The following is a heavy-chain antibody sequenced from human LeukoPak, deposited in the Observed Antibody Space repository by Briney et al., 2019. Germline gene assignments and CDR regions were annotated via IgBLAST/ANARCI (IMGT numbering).Heavy chain of an antibody. Sequence: GGSLRLSCAASGFTFSSYAMSWVRQAPGKGLEWVSAISGSGGSTYYADSVKGRFTISRDNSKNTLYLQMNSLRAEDTAVYYCAARLICGGDCCSDYWGQGTLVTVSS. D-gene: IGHD2-21*01. J-gene: IGHJ4*02. CDR3: AARLICGGDCCSDY. CDR2: ISGSGGST. V-gene: IGHV3-23*01. CDR1: GFTFSSYA.